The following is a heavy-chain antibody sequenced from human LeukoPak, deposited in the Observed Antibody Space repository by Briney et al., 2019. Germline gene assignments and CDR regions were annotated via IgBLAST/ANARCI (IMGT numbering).Heavy chain of an antibody. V-gene: IGHV4-39*07. CDR2: ILYSGNT. D-gene: IGHD6-13*01. J-gene: IGHJ4*02. CDR1: GGSISSSTYY. CDR3: ARDHRRAAAVDY. Sequence: SETLSLTCTVSGGSISSSTYYWGWIRQPPGKGLEWIGSILYSGNTHYNPSLKSRVTISVDTSKNQFSLKLSSVTAADTAVYYCARDHRRAAAVDYWGQGTLVTVSS.